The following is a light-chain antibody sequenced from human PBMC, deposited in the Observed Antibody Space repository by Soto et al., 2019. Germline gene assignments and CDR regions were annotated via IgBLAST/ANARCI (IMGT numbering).Light chain of an antibody. J-gene: IGLJ2*01. CDR2: DVS. V-gene: IGLV2-14*01. Sequence: QSVLTQPASGSGYPGQSITISCTGTSSDVGGYNYVSWYQQHPGKAPKLMIYDVSNRPSGVSNRFSGSKSGNTASLTISGLQAEDEADYYCSSYTSSSTLVFGGGTKVTVL. CDR1: SSDVGGYNY. CDR3: SSYTSSSTLV.